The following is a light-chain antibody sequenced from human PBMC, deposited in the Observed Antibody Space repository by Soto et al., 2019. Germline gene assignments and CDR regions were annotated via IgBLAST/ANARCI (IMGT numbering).Light chain of an antibody. V-gene: IGKV1-12*01. CDR1: QDISSW. Sequence: DIHITHSPSSVSESAGDRVAITCRASQDISSWLAWYQQKPGKAPKLLIYAASSLQSGVPSRFSGSGSGTDFTLTISSLQPEDFATYYCQQANSLPITFGQGTGLEI. CDR2: AAS. J-gene: IGKJ5*01. CDR3: QQANSLPIT.